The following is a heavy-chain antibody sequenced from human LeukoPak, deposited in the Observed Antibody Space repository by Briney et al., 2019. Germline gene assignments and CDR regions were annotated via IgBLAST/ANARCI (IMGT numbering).Heavy chain of an antibody. Sequence: GASVKVSCKASGYTFTSYGISWVRQAPGQGLEWMGWVSAYNGNTNYAQKFQGRVTMTTDTPTSTVYMELSSLRSEDTAVYYCARCPLATISYYYGMDVWGQGTTVTVSS. V-gene: IGHV1-18*01. D-gene: IGHD5-24*01. CDR2: VSAYNGNT. J-gene: IGHJ6*02. CDR1: GYTFTSYG. CDR3: ARCPLATISYYYGMDV.